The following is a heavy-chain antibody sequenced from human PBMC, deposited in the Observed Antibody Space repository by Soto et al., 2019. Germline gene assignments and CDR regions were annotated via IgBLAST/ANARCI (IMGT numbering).Heavy chain of an antibody. Sequence: ASVKVSCKASGYTFTSYGISWVRQAPGQGLEWMGWISAYNGNTNYAQKLQGRVTMTTDTSTSTAYMELRSLRSDDTAVYYCARVGYSSGWYNWFDPWGQGTLVTVSS. V-gene: IGHV1-18*01. CDR1: GYTFTSYG. CDR3: ARVGYSSGWYNWFDP. D-gene: IGHD6-19*01. CDR2: ISAYNGNT. J-gene: IGHJ5*02.